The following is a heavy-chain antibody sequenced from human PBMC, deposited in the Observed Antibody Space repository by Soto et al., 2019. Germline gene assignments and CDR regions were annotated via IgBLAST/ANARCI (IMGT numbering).Heavy chain of an antibody. D-gene: IGHD6-13*01. J-gene: IGHJ5*02. Sequence: GASVKVSCKASGYTFTSYYIHWVRQAPGQGLEWMGWINAANGDTKYAPKFQGRVTITRDTSASTAYMELSSLRSEDTAVYYCVRRHVSATGIDWFDPWGQGTLVTV. CDR3: VRRHVSATGIDWFDP. V-gene: IGHV1-3*01. CDR2: INAANGDT. CDR1: GYTFTSYY.